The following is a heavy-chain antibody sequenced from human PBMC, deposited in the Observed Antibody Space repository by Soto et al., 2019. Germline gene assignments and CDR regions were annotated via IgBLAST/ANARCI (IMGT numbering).Heavy chain of an antibody. D-gene: IGHD4-17*01. CDR3: ARNNYGDYENYFDY. J-gene: IGHJ4*02. Sequence: GGSLRLSCAASGFTFSGYAMHWVRQAPGKGLEWVAVISYDGSNKYYADSVKGRFTISRDNSKNTLYLQMNSLRAEDTAVYYCARNNYGDYENYFDYWGQGTLVTVSS. V-gene: IGHV3-30-3*01. CDR2: ISYDGSNK. CDR1: GFTFSGYA.